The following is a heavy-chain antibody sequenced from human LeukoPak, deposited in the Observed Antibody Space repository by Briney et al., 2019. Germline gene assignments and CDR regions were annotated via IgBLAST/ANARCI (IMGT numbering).Heavy chain of an antibody. J-gene: IGHJ3*02. CDR1: GGTFSSYA. D-gene: IGHD3-10*01. Sequence: GASVKVSCKASGGTFSSYAISWVRQAPGQGLEWMGGIIPIFGTANYAQKFQGRVTITTDESTSTAYMELSSLRSEGTAVYYCARVRDYYGSGSSTLLARAQYDAFDIWGQGTMVTVSS. CDR2: IIPIFGTA. CDR3: ARVRDYYGSGSSTLLARAQYDAFDI. V-gene: IGHV1-69*05.